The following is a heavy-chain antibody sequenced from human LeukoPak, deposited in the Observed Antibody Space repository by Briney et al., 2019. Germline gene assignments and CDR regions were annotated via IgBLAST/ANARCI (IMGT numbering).Heavy chain of an antibody. CDR1: GGSIGIYY. Sequence: SETLSLTCTVSGGSIGIYYWNWIRQPAGKGLEWIGRIFTSGLANYNPSLKSRVTMSVDTSKNQFSLNLSSVTAADTAVYYCAREISGTYYNPLGYMDVWGKGTTVTVSS. D-gene: IGHD3-10*01. J-gene: IGHJ6*03. CDR2: IFTSGLA. CDR3: AREISGTYYNPLGYMDV. V-gene: IGHV4-4*07.